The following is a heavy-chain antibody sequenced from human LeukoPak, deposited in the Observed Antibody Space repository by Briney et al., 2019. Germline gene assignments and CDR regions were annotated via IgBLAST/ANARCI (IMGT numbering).Heavy chain of an antibody. J-gene: IGHJ4*02. V-gene: IGHV1-3*01. CDR2: INAGNGNT. Sequence: ASVKVSCRASGYTLTSYAMHWVRQAPGQRLEWMGWINAGNGNTKYSQKFQGRVTITRDTSASTAYMELSSLRSEDTAVYYCARLAAAGEVFDYWGQGTLVTVSS. CDR1: GYTLTSYA. D-gene: IGHD6-13*01. CDR3: ARLAAAGEVFDY.